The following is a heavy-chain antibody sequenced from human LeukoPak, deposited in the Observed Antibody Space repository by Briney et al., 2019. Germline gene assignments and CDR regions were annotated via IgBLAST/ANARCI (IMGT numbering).Heavy chain of an antibody. D-gene: IGHD6-19*01. CDR2: INSDGSST. J-gene: IGHJ4*02. V-gene: IGHV3-74*01. Sequence: ETLSLTCAVYGGSFSGYYWSWIRQAPGKGLVWVSRINSDGSSTSYADSVKGRFTISRDNAKNTLYLQMNSLRAEDTAVYYCASTSSGSRGYFDYWGQGTLVTVSS. CDR3: ASTSSGSRGYFDY. CDR1: GGSFSGYY.